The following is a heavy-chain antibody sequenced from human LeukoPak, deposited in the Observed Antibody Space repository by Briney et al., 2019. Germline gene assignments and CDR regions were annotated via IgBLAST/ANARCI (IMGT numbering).Heavy chain of an antibody. CDR2: ISGGGVNT. D-gene: IGHD3-10*01. Sequence: GGSLRVSCAASGFTFSSYAMSWVRQAPGKGLEWVSAISGGGVNTYYADSVKGRFTISRDNSKNTLYLQMNSLRADDTAVYYCAKDMEGSVADYFDYWGQGTLVTVSS. J-gene: IGHJ4*02. CDR1: GFTFSSYA. CDR3: AKDMEGSVADYFDY. V-gene: IGHV3-23*01.